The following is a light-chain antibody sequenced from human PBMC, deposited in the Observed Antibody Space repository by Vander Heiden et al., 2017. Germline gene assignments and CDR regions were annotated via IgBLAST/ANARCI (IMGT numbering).Light chain of an antibody. CDR3: QQYNTYPWT. CDR2: DAS. V-gene: IGKV1-5*01. CDR1: QSISSW. J-gene: IGKJ1*01. Sequence: DLQITQSPSPLSASVGDRVTITCRASQSISSWLAWYQQKPGKAPKLLIYDASSLESGVPSRFSGSGSGTEFTLTISSLQPDDFATYYCQQYNTYPWTFGQGTKVEIK.